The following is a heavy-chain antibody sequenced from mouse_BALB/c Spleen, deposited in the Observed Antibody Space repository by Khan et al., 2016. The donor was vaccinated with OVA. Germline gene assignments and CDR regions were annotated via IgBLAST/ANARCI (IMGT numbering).Heavy chain of an antibody. J-gene: IGHJ3*01. D-gene: IGHD2-2*01. CDR2: IWSGGST. CDR1: GFSLTSYG. CDR3: GGNYGYDEGLVY. Sequence: QVQLQQSGPGLVQPSQSLSITCTVSGFSLTSYGIHWVRQSPGKGLEWLGVIWSGGSTDYDAAFISRLSISKDNSTSQVFFKMNSLQGNDTVIYYCGGNYGYDEGLVYWGQGTLVTVSA. V-gene: IGHV2-2*02.